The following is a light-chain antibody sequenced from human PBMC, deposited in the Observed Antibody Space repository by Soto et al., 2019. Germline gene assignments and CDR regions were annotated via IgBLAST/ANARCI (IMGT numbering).Light chain of an antibody. Sequence: QAVLTQPRSVSGSPGQSVTISCTGTRSDVGDYSYVSWYQQQPGKAPKVMIYDVSKRPSGVPDRFSGSKSGNTASLTISGLQAEDEADYYCSSYAGTNNYVFGTGTKLTVL. CDR1: RSDVGDYSY. V-gene: IGLV2-11*01. CDR3: SSYAGTNNYV. J-gene: IGLJ1*01. CDR2: DVS.